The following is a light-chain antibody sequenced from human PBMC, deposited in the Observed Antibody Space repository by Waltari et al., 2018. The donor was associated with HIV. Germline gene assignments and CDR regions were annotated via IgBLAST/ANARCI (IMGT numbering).Light chain of an antibody. V-gene: IGLV3-25*03. CDR2: KAN. Sequence: SYELTQPPSVSASPGQTARITCFGAALPTQHAYWYQQKPGQAPVLVIYKANERPSGIPERFSGSSSGTTVTLTISGVQAEDEADYYCHSSDSSGTYVFGPGTQVTVL. J-gene: IGLJ1*01. CDR1: ALPTQH. CDR3: HSSDSSGTYV.